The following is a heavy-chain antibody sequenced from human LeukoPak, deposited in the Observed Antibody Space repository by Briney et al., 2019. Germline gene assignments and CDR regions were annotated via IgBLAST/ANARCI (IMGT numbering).Heavy chain of an antibody. D-gene: IGHD3-9*01. J-gene: IGHJ3*02. V-gene: IGHV1-69*05. CDR1: GGTFSSYA. CDR2: IIPIFGTA. Sequence: SVKVSCKASGGTFSSYAIRWVRQAPGQGLEWMGGIIPIFGTANYAQKFQGRVTITTDESTSTAYMELSSLRSEDTAVYYCAILRYFDLYPPPHGAFDIWGQATMVTVSS. CDR3: AILRYFDLYPPPHGAFDI.